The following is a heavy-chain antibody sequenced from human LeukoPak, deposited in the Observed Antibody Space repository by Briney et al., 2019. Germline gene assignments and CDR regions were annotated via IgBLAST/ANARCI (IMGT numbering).Heavy chain of an antibody. Sequence: GASVKVSCKASGYTFTGYYMHWVRQAPGQGLDWMGWINPNSGGTNYAQKFQGRVTMTRDTSISTAYMELSRLRSDDTAVYYCAKDRWEITIGDAFGFWGQGTKVAVSS. CDR3: AKDRWEITIGDAFGF. CDR1: GYTFTGYY. D-gene: IGHD3-3*01. V-gene: IGHV1-2*02. CDR2: INPNSGGT. J-gene: IGHJ3*01.